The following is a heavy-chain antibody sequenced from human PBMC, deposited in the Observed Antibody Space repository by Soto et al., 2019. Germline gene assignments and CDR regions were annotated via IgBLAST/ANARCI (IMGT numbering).Heavy chain of an antibody. CDR3: ARDIRDYYYYYGMDV. V-gene: IGHV5-10-1*01. D-gene: IGHD5-12*01. CDR1: GYSFTSYW. CDR2: IDPSDSYT. Sequence: PGESLKISCKGSGYSFTSYWISWVRQMPGKGLEWMGRIDPSDSYTNYSPSFQGHVTISADKSISTAYLQWSSLKASDTAMYYCARDIRDYYYYYGMDVWGQGTTVTVSS. J-gene: IGHJ6*02.